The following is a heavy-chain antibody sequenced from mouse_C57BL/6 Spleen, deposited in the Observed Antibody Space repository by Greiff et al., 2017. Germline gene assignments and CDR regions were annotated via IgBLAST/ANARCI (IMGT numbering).Heavy chain of an antibody. V-gene: IGHV1-18*01. CDR1: GYTFTDYN. D-gene: IGHD2-13*01. J-gene: IGHJ4*01. CDR3: ARGGEAMDY. Sequence: VHVKQSGPELVKPGASVKIPCKASGYTFTDYNMDWVKQSHGKSLEWIGDINPNNGGTIYNQKFKGKATLTIDKSSSTAYMELRSLTSEDTAVYYCARGGEAMDYWGQGTSVTVSS. CDR2: INPNNGGT.